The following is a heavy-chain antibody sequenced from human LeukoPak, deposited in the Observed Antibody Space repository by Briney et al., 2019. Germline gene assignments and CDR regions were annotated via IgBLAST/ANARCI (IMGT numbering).Heavy chain of an antibody. V-gene: IGHV4-59*08. D-gene: IGHD6-13*01. CDR3: ARTRIAAAGTLKYYFDY. J-gene: IGHJ4*02. Sequence: PSETLSLTCTVSGGSISNYYWSWIRQPPGKGLEWIGYIYYSGSTNYNPSLRSRVTISVDTSKNQFSLKLSSVTAADTAVYYCARTRIAAAGTLKYYFDYWGQGTLVTVSS. CDR1: GGSISNYY. CDR2: IYYSGST.